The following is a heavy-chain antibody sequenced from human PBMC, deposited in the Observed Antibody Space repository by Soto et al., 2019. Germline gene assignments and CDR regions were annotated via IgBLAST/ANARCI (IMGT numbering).Heavy chain of an antibody. CDR3: ARDSYYYYGMDV. V-gene: IGHV1-3*01. CDR1: GYTFTSYA. J-gene: IGHJ6*02. Sequence: ASVKVSCKASGYTFTSYARQWVRQAPGQRLEWMGWINAGNGNTKYSQKFQGRVTITRDTSASTAYMELSSLRSEDTAVYYCARDSYYYYGMDVWGQGTTVTVSS. CDR2: INAGNGNT.